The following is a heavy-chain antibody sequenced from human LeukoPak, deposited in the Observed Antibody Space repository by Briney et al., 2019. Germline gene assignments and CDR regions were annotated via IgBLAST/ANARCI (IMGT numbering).Heavy chain of an antibody. CDR1: GFTFSNYA. J-gene: IGHJ4*02. Sequence: GGSLRLSCTASGFTFSNYAMSWVRQAPGKGLEWVSTISGSDGSTYYADSVKGRFTISRDSSKNTLYLQMNSLRVEDTAIYYCAKGRGYCTGGSCYSDYWGQGALVTVSS. V-gene: IGHV3-23*01. CDR2: ISGSDGST. D-gene: IGHD2-15*01. CDR3: AKGRGYCTGGSCYSDY.